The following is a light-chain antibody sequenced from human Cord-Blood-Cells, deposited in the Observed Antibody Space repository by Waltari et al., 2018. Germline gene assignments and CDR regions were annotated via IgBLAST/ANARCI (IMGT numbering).Light chain of an antibody. V-gene: IGKV4-1*01. J-gene: IGKJ2*01. CDR3: QQYYSTPPT. CDR1: QSVLYSSNNKNY. CDR2: WAS. Sequence: DIVMTQSPDSRAVSLVERATINCTPSQSVLYSSNNKNYLAWYQQKPGQPPKLLIYWASTRESGVPDRFSGSGSGTDFTLTISSLQAEDVAVYYCQQYYSTPPTFGQGTKLEIK.